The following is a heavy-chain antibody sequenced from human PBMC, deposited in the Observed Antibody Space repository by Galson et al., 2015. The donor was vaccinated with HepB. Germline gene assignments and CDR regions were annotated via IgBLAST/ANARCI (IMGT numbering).Heavy chain of an antibody. CDR3: ARVAGTTYNWFDP. Sequence: SVKVSCKASGGTFSSYAISWVRQAPGQGLEWMGGIIPIFGTANYAQKFQGRVTITADESTSTAYMELSSLRSEDTAVYYCARVAGTTYNWFDPWGQGTLVTVSS. CDR1: GGTFSSYA. CDR2: IIPIFGTA. D-gene: IGHD1-1*01. J-gene: IGHJ5*02. V-gene: IGHV1-69*13.